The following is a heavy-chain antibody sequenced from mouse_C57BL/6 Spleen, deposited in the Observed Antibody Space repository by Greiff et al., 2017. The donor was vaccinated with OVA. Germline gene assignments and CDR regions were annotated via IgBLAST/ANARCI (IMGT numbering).Heavy chain of an antibody. V-gene: IGHV5-9*01. D-gene: IGHD2-1*01. Sequence: EVQVVESGGGLVKPGGSLKLSCAASGFTFSSYTMSWVRQTPEKRLELVATISGGGGHTYYPDSVKGRFTISRDNAKNSLYLQMSSLRSEDTALYYCARPLLSSMDYWGQGTSVTVSS. CDR1: GFTFSSYT. CDR3: ARPLLSSMDY. CDR2: ISGGGGHT. J-gene: IGHJ4*01.